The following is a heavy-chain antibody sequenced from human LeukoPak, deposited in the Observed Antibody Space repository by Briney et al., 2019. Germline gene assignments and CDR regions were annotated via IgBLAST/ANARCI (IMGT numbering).Heavy chain of an antibody. D-gene: IGHD3-9*01. CDR2: IGASGGST. Sequence: GGSLRLSCAASGFTFSSYSMTWVRQAPGKGLEWVSGIGASGGSTYYADSVKGRFTISRDNSKNTLYLQMNSLRTEDTAVYYCAKAEGYDILTGLDYWGQGTLVTVSS. CDR3: AKAEGYDILTGLDY. J-gene: IGHJ4*02. CDR1: GFTFSSYS. V-gene: IGHV3-23*01.